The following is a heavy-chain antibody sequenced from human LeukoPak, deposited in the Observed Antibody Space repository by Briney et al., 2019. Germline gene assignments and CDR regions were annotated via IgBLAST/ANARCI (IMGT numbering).Heavy chain of an antibody. CDR3: AKDRLRYSDSAQY. J-gene: IGHJ4*02. CDR2: ISYDGSNK. D-gene: IGHD3-9*01. V-gene: IGHV3-30*18. Sequence: PGGSLRLSCAASGFTFSSYGMHWVRQAPGKGLEWVAVISYDGSNKYYADSVKGRFTISRDNSKNTLYLQMNSLRAEDTAVYYCAKDRLRYSDSAQYWGQGTLVTVSS. CDR1: GFTFSSYG.